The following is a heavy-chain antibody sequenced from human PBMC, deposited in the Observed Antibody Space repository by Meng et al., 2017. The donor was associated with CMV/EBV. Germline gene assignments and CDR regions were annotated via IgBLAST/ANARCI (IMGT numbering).Heavy chain of an antibody. CDR2: ISSSGSTI. V-gene: IGHV3-48*03. Sequence: GESLKISCAASGFTFDDYAMHWVRQAPGKGLVWVSYISSSGSTIYYADSVKGRFTISRDNAKNSLYLQMNSLRAEDTAVYYCARDSRSYYGDYYYYGMDVWGQGTTVTVSS. J-gene: IGHJ6*02. CDR1: GFTFDDYA. D-gene: IGHD4-17*01. CDR3: ARDSRSYYGDYYYYGMDV.